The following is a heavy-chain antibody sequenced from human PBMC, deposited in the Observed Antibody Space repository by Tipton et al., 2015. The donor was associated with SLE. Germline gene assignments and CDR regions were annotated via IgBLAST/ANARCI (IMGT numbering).Heavy chain of an antibody. CDR1: GFTFSSYE. V-gene: IGHV3-48*03. CDR3: AKDRVAAAEDYYGMDV. CDR2: ISSSGSTI. D-gene: IGHD6-13*01. Sequence: SLRLSCAASGFTFSSYEMNWVRQAPGKGLEWVSYISSSGSTIYYADSVKGRFTISRDNAKNSLYLQMNSLRAEDTAVYYCAKDRVAAAEDYYGMDVWGQGTTVTVSS. J-gene: IGHJ6*02.